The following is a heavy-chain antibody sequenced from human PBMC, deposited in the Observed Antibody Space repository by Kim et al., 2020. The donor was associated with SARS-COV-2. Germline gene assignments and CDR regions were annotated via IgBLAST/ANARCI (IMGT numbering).Heavy chain of an antibody. J-gene: IGHJ4*02. CDR3: ARQNPTSSYSYDY. D-gene: IGHD2-21*01. CDR1: DGSINNYF. Sequence: SETLSLTCTVSDGSINNYFWVWIRQPPGRGLEWIGFISHTGGTNFNSSLKSRVTMSVDPSRNQFSLRLSSVTASDTAVYYCARQNPTSSYSYDYWGQGTLVTVSS. V-gene: IGHV4-59*08. CDR2: ISHTGGT.